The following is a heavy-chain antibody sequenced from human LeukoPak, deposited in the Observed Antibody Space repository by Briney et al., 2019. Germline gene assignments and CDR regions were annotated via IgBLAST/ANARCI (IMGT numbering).Heavy chain of an antibody. V-gene: IGHV3-23*01. J-gene: IGHJ6*02. CDR1: GFTFSRYA. CDR2: ISRSGGTT. D-gene: IGHD3-22*01. CDR3: AKPYYYDSTGYEYYYYGMDV. Sequence: GGSLGLSCAGSGFTFSRYAMSWVRQAPGKGLEWVSAISRSGGTTYYADSVKGRSTISRDNSKNTLYLQMSSLRAEDTAIYYRAKPYYYDSTGYEYYYYGMDVWGQGTTVTVTS.